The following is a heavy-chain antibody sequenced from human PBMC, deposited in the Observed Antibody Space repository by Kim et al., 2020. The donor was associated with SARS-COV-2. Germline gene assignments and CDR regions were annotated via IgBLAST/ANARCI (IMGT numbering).Heavy chain of an antibody. CDR3: ASSRSGSYYYGMDV. J-gene: IGHJ6*02. D-gene: IGHD3-22*01. CDR2: ISNDGSNK. Sequence: GGSLRLSCAASGFTFSSYAMHWVRQAPGKGLEWVAVISNDGSNKYYADSVKGRFTISRDNSKNTLYLQMNSLRAEDTAVYYCASSRSGSYYYGMDVWGQGTTVTVSS. CDR1: GFTFSSYA. V-gene: IGHV3-30*04.